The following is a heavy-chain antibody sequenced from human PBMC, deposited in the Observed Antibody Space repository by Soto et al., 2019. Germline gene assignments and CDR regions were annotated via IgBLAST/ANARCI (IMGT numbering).Heavy chain of an antibody. CDR2: ISYDGSNK. CDR1: GFTFSSYG. Sequence: PGGALRPSSAASGFTFSSYGMHWGRQAPGKGLEWVAVISYDGSNKYYADSVKGRFTISRDNSKNTLYLQMNSLRAEDTAVYYCAKGRLRFLEWLVNYYYYGMDVWGQGTTVT. D-gene: IGHD3-3*01. V-gene: IGHV3-30*18. CDR3: AKGRLRFLEWLVNYYYYGMDV. J-gene: IGHJ6*02.